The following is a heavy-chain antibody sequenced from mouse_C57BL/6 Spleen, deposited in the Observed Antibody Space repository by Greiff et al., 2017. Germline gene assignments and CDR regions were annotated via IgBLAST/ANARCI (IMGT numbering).Heavy chain of an antibody. Sequence: VQLQQSGAGLVKPSQSLSLTCSVTGYSITSGYYWNWIRQFPGNKLEWMGYISYDGSNNYNPSLKNRISITRDTSKNQFFLKLNSVTTEDTATYYCARGDYDEAPLDYWGQGTTLTVSS. CDR2: ISYDGSN. CDR1: GYSITSGYY. D-gene: IGHD2-4*01. J-gene: IGHJ2*01. V-gene: IGHV3-6*01. CDR3: ARGDYDEAPLDY.